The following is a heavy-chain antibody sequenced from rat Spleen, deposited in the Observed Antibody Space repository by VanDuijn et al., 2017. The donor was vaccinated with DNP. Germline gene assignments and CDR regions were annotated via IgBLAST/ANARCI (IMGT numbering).Heavy chain of an antibody. CDR2: ISYNGGSP. Sequence: EVLLVESDEGLVQPGRSQKLSVAVPGFTFSDYSMAWFRQAPPKGLEWVATISYNGGSPYYRDSVKGRFTISRDNAKSTLNLQMDSLKSDDTATYYCTRERSYHFTYWGQGTLVTVSS. V-gene: IGHV5-20*01. D-gene: IGHD1-2*01. CDR3: TRERSYHFTY. J-gene: IGHJ3*01. CDR1: GFTFSDYS.